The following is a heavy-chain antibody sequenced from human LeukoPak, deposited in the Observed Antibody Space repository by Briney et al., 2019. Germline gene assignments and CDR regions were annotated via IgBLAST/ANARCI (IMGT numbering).Heavy chain of an antibody. D-gene: IGHD1-26*01. CDR1: GFTFSSYA. Sequence: PGRSLRLSCAASGFTFSSYAMHWVRQAPGKGLEWVAVISYDGSNKYYADSVKGRFTISRDNSKNTLYLQMNSLRAEDTAVYYCVRSSGSYDYWGQGTLVTVSS. CDR2: ISYDGSNK. V-gene: IGHV3-30*04. CDR3: VRSSGSYDY. J-gene: IGHJ4*02.